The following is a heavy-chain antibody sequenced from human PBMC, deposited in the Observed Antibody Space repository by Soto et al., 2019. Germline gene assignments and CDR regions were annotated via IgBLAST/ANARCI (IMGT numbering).Heavy chain of an antibody. V-gene: IGHV1-69*13. CDR2: IIPIFGTA. D-gene: IGHD5-12*01. J-gene: IGHJ4*02. Sequence: SVKVSCKASGGTFSSYAISWVRQAPGQGLEWMGGIIPIFGTANYAQKFQGRVTITADESTSTAYMELSSLRSEDMAVYYCARGGYDLNGFDYWGQGTLVTVSS. CDR1: GGTFSSYA. CDR3: ARGGYDLNGFDY.